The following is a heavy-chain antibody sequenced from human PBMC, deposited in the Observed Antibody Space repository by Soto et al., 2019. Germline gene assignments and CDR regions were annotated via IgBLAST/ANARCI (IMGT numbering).Heavy chain of an antibody. CDR3: GTVFEH. CDR1: GITFTNYW. CDR2: VDSDGRGT. Sequence: EVQLVESGGGSVQPGGSLRLSCVASGITFTNYWMHWVRQVPGKGLVWVARVDSDGRGTSYADFVKGRFTISRDNAKNTLYLQQNSLRVEDTAMYYCGTVFEHWGQGIPVTVSS. J-gene: IGHJ4*02. V-gene: IGHV3-74*01.